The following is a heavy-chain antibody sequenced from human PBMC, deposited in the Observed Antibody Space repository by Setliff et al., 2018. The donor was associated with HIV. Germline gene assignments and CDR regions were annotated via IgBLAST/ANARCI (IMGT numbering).Heavy chain of an antibody. Sequence: SETLSLTCAVYGGSLSGHYWTWIRQPPGEGLEWIGEIYHSGSTYYNPSLKSRVTISVDTSKNQFSLKLSSVTAADTAVYYCARWPPHRSSDYDQEYYFDYWGQGTLVTVSS. J-gene: IGHJ4*02. CDR3: ARWPPHRSSDYDQEYYFDY. CDR2: IYHSGST. D-gene: IGHD3-22*01. CDR1: GGSLSGHY. V-gene: IGHV4-34*01.